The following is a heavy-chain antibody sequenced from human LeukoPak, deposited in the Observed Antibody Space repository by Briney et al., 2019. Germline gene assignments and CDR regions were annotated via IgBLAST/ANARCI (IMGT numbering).Heavy chain of an antibody. V-gene: IGHV1-2*02. CDR1: GYTFAAHH. Sequence: ASVKISCKASGYTFAAHHIHWVRQAPGQGLEWMGWIVPDGRDTKYSQKFQDRMTLTMDTSTNTAYMELSRLIPDDTAVYYCSGRYGPGPVWGQGTLISASP. J-gene: IGHJ4*02. CDR3: SGRYGPGPV. D-gene: IGHD3-10*01. CDR2: IVPDGRDT.